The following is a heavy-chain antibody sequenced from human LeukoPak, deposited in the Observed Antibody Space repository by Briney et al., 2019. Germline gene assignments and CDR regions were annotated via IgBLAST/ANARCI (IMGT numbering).Heavy chain of an antibody. CDR2: IYPGDSDT. V-gene: IGHV5-51*01. CDR1: GYSFTSYW. Sequence: GESLKISCKGSGYSFTSYWIGWVRQMPGKGLEWMGIIYPGDSDTRYSPSFQGQVTILADKSINTAYLQWRSLKASDTAMYYCARRGSPSGGWYFFDHWGQGTLVTVSS. D-gene: IGHD3-10*01. J-gene: IGHJ4*02. CDR3: ARRGSPSGGWYFFDH.